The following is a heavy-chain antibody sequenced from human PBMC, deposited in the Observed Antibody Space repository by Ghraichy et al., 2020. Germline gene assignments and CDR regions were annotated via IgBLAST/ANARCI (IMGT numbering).Heavy chain of an antibody. CDR2: IYYSGST. Sequence: SETLSLTCTVSGGSISSSSYYWGWIRQPPGKGLEWIGSIYYSGSTYYNPSLKSRVTISVDTSKNQFSLKLSSVTAADTAVYYCARQYTYYDFWSGYHRLYHYCDYGMDVWGQGTTVTVSS. V-gene: IGHV4-39*01. CDR3: ARQYTYYDFWSGYHRLYHYCDYGMDV. J-gene: IGHJ6*02. CDR1: GGSISSSSYY. D-gene: IGHD3-3*01.